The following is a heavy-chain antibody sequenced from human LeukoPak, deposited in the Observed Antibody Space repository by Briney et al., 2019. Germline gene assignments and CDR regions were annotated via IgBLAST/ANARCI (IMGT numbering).Heavy chain of an antibody. V-gene: IGHV1-2*02. CDR1: GYTFTGYY. CDR3: ARGGDIAARPFDY. Sequence: ASVKVSCKASGYTFTGYYIHWVRQAPGQGLEWMGWISPNSGDTNYAQKFQGRVTMTRDTSTSTAYMELSRLTSDDTAVYYCARGGDIAARPFDYWGQGTLDTVSS. D-gene: IGHD6-6*01. CDR2: ISPNSGDT. J-gene: IGHJ4*02.